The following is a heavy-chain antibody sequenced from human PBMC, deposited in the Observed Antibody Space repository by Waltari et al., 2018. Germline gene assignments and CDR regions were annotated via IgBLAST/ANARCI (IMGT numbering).Heavy chain of an antibody. V-gene: IGHV7-4-1*02. J-gene: IGHJ5*02. CDR2: INTNTRNP. CDR1: GYSFTNYA. CDR3: AREVVPPARVVVNWFDP. Sequence: QVQLVQSGSELKKPGASVKVSCQASGYSFTNYAINWIRQAPGQGLELTGWINTNTRNPVYVQGFTGRFVFSLDTSVNTAYLQINSLKAEDTAVYFCAREVVPPARVVVNWFDPWGQGTLVTVSS. D-gene: IGHD2-2*01.